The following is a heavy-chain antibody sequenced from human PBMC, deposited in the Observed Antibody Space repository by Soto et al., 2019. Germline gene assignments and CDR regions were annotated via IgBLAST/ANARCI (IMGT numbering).Heavy chain of an antibody. CDR1: GASVTSDSYH. V-gene: IGHV4-61*01. D-gene: IGHD6-19*01. CDR3: AIYKAGAGGNGF. Sequence: QVHLQESGPGLIKPSETLSLTCSVSGASVTSDSYHWTWIRQPPGKGLEWIGQTGSTNYNPSLKSRITISVDTSKNQISLNLDSVTAADTAIYYCAIYKAGAGGNGFWGQGTLVIVSS. J-gene: IGHJ4*02. CDR2: QTGST.